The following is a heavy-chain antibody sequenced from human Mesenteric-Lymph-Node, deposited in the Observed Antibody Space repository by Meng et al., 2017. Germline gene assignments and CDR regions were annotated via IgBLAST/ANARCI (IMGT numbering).Heavy chain of an antibody. CDR2: ISKDGGEK. D-gene: IGHD3-3*01. CDR1: GFTFSTYW. J-gene: IGHJ6*02. V-gene: IGHV3-7*01. CDR3: ARGRFWSGYYSSYYYYGMDV. Sequence: GESLKISCAASGFTFSTYWMNWVRQAPGKGLAWVASISKDGGEKYYMGSVKGRFTISRDNAKNSLYLQMISLRAEDTAVYYCARGRFWSGYYSSYYYYGMDVWGQGTTVTVSS.